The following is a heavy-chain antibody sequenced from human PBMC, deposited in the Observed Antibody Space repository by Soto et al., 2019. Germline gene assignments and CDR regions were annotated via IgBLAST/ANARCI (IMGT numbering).Heavy chain of an antibody. V-gene: IGHV4-34*01. D-gene: IGHD5-18*01. Sequence: SETLSLTCAVYGGSFSGYYWSWIRQPPGKGLEWIGEINHSGSTNYNPSLKSRVTISVDTSKNQFSLKLSSVAAADTAVYYCARGGVFGYSYGLIYYGMDVWGQGTMVTV. CDR2: INHSGST. CDR3: ARGGVFGYSYGLIYYGMDV. CDR1: GGSFSGYY. J-gene: IGHJ6*02.